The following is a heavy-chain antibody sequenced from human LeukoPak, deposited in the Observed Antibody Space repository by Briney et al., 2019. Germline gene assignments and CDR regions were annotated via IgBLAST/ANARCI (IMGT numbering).Heavy chain of an antibody. J-gene: IGHJ3*02. V-gene: IGHV4-59*01. Sequence: SETLSLTCTVSGGSIRNYYWSWIRQPPGKGLEWIGDIYYSGSTNYNPSLKSRVTISVDTSKNQFSLKLSSVTAADTAVYYCARIAAAAAGAFDIWGQGTMVTVSS. CDR2: IYYSGST. CDR1: GGSIRNYY. CDR3: ARIAAAAAGAFDI. D-gene: IGHD6-13*01.